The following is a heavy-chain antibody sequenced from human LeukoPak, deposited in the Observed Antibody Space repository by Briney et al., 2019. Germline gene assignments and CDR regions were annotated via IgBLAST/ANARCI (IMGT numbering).Heavy chain of an antibody. J-gene: IGHJ4*02. CDR1: GGSISSYY. Sequence: SETLSLTCTVSGGSISSYYWSWIRQPPGKGLEWIGYIYYSGSTNYNPSLKSRVTISVDTSKNQFSLKLSSVIAADTAVYYCARSPVSYGESAAGYYFDYWGRGTLATVSS. D-gene: IGHD4-17*01. CDR2: IYYSGST. CDR3: ARSPVSYGESAAGYYFDY. V-gene: IGHV4-59*08.